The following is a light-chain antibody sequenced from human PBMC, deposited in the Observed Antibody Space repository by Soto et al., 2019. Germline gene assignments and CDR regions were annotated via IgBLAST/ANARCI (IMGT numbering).Light chain of an antibody. Sequence: QSALTQPASVAGSPGQSITISCTGTISDVGGHGYVSWYQQHPGKAPKLMIYEVTYRPSGVSDRFSGSKSGNTAFLTISGLRAEDEADYYCFSFTSQSSHYGFATGTKLTFL. CDR1: ISDVGGHGY. J-gene: IGLJ1*01. V-gene: IGLV2-14*01. CDR2: EVT. CDR3: FSFTSQSSHYG.